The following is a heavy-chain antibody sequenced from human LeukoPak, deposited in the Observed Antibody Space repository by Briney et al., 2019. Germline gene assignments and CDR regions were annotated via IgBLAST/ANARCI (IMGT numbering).Heavy chain of an antibody. D-gene: IGHD3-10*01. Sequence: SQTLSLTCAVSGVSIGSGGYSWSWIRQPPGKGLEWIGYIYHSGSTYYNPSLKSRVTISVDRSKNQFSLKLSSVTAADTAVYYCARVASGPPYFDYWGQGTLVTVSS. CDR1: GVSIGSGGYS. CDR2: IYHSGST. V-gene: IGHV4-30-2*01. J-gene: IGHJ4*02. CDR3: ARVASGPPYFDY.